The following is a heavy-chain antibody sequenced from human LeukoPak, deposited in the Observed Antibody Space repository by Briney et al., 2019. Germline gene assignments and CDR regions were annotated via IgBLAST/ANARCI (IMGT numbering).Heavy chain of an antibody. J-gene: IGHJ3*02. Sequence: LSQTLSLTCAISGESVSSNSATWNWIRQSPSRGLEWLGRTYYRSKWFSDYAVSVKSRTTFNPDTSKNQLSLQLNSVTPEDTAVYYCARGSGSYYAFDIWGQGTMVTVSS. V-gene: IGHV6-1*01. CDR1: GESVSSNSAT. CDR3: ARGSGSYYAFDI. CDR2: TYYRSKWFS. D-gene: IGHD1-26*01.